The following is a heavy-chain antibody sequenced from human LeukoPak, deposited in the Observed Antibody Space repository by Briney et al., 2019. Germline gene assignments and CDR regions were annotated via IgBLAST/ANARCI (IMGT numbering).Heavy chain of an antibody. Sequence: PGGSLRLSCAASGFTSSSYAMHWVRQAPGKGLEWVAVISYDGSNKYYADSVKGRFTISRDNSKNTLYLQMNSLRAEDTAVYYCATDLYSGSYTPDYWGQGTLVTVSS. CDR2: ISYDGSNK. V-gene: IGHV3-30-3*01. J-gene: IGHJ4*02. D-gene: IGHD1-26*01. CDR3: ATDLYSGSYTPDY. CDR1: GFTSSSYA.